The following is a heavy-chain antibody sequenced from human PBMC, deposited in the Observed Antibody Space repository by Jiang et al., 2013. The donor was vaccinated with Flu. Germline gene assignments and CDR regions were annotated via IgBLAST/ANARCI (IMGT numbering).Heavy chain of an antibody. CDR2: VFNSNTGSA. D-gene: IGHD2-8*01. CDR1: GVSIRSGGYY. V-gene: IGHV4-31*03. CDR3: VTSNAGPDEY. Sequence: GLVKPSQNLSLTCTVSGVSIRSGGYYWTWIRQHPGKGLEWIGYVFNSNTGSADYNPSLKSRVTMSADTSKNHLYLKLGSVTAADTAVYYCVTSNAGPDEYWGQGILVTVSS. J-gene: IGHJ4*02.